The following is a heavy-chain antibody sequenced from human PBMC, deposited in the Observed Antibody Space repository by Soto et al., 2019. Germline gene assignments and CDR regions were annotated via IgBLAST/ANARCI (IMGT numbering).Heavy chain of an antibody. D-gene: IGHD2-15*01. CDR3: ASDSGGYYYGMDV. J-gene: IGHJ6*02. Sequence: PSETLSLTCGVYGGSFSNYYWTWIRQPPGKGPEWIGEINHSGRTNYNPSLQSRVTISLDTSKNRISLKVRSVTAADTAVYYCASDSGGYYYGMDVWGQGTTVTVSS. CDR1: GGSFSNYY. CDR2: INHSGRT. V-gene: IGHV4-34*01.